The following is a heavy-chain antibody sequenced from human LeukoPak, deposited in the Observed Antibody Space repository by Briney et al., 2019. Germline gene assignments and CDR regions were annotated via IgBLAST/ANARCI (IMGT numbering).Heavy chain of an antibody. CDR2: ISNSGSTI. V-gene: IGHV3-11*01. CDR1: GFTFSDYY. CDR3: ARGAQWLDVDYYGMDV. J-gene: IGHJ6*02. Sequence: GGSLRLSRAASGFTFSDYYMSWIRQAPGKGLEWVSYISNSGSTIYYADSVKGRFTISRDNAKNSLYLQMNSLRAEDTAVYYCARGAQWLDVDYYGMDVWGQGTTVTVSS. D-gene: IGHD6-19*01.